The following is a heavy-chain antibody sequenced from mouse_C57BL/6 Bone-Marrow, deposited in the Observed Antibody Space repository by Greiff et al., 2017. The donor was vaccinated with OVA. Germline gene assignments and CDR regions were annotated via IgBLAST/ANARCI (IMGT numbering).Heavy chain of an antibody. CDR1: GYAFTNYL. V-gene: IGHV1-54*01. Sequence: QVQLQQSGAELVRPGTSVKVSCKASGYAFTNYLIEWVKQRPGQGLEWIGVINPGSGGPNYNEKFKGKATLTADKSSSTAYMQLSSLTSEDSAVYFCARERIGYAMDYWGQGTSVTVAS. CDR2: INPGSGGP. CDR3: ARERIGYAMDY. J-gene: IGHJ4*01.